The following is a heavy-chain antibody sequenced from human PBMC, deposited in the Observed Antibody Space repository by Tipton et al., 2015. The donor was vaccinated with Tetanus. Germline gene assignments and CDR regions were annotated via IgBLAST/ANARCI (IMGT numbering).Heavy chain of an antibody. CDR2: IKGDGSDK. Sequence: GSLRLSCAASGFTFSAYWMRWVRQAPGKGLEWVANIKGDGSDKKYVDSVRGRFTISRDNAKNSLFLQMNSLRDEDTAVYFRACHRHSNWFDYGGQGALVAVSS. CDR1: GFTFSAYW. D-gene: IGHD6-13*01. CDR3: ACHRHSNWFDY. V-gene: IGHV3-7*01. J-gene: IGHJ4*02.